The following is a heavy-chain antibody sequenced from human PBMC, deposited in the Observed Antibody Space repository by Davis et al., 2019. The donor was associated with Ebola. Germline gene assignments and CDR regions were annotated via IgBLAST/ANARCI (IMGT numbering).Heavy chain of an antibody. J-gene: IGHJ3*02. V-gene: IGHV3-7*01. CDR3: ARGTGYSSSWGQPYAFDI. D-gene: IGHD6-13*01. CDR1: GFTFTSYW. Sequence: PGGSLRLSCAASGFTFTSYWMTWVRQAPGEGLEWVANINEGGSEKNYVDSVKGRFTISRDNARNSLYLQMNSLRAEDTAVYYCARGTGYSSSWGQPYAFDIWGQGTMVTVSS. CDR2: INEGGSEK.